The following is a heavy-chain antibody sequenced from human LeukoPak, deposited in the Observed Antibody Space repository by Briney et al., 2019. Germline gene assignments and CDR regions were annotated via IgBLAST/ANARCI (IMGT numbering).Heavy chain of an antibody. CDR3: ARKGGYSYGRGGDYYYYMDV. CDR1: GGSLSGYY. D-gene: IGHD5-18*01. J-gene: IGHJ6*03. Sequence: PSETLSLTCAVYGGSLSGYYWSWIRKPPGKGLEWVGEINHGGSTNYNPSLTSRVTISVDTSKNQFSLKLSSVTAADTAVYYCARKGGYSYGRGGDYYYYMDVWGKGTTVTVSS. CDR2: INHGGST. V-gene: IGHV4-34*01.